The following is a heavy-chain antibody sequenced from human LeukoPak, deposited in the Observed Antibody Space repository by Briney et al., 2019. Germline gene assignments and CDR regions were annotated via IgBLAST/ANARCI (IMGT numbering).Heavy chain of an antibody. J-gene: IGHJ4*02. CDR2: TYYSWST. D-gene: IGHD6-13*01. Sequence: SETLSLTCTVSGGSISSSSFYWGWIRQPPGKGLEWVGSTYYSWSTDYNPSLQSRVTISVDTSKNQFSLKVTSVTAADTAVYYCARQSGPYSSRWFDYWGQGILVIVSS. CDR1: GGSISSSSFY. V-gene: IGHV4-39*01. CDR3: ARQSGPYSSRWFDY.